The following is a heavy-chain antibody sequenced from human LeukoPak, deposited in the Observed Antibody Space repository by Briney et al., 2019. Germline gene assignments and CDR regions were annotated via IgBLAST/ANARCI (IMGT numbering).Heavy chain of an antibody. V-gene: IGHV3-30*02. CDR2: IRYDGSDS. Sequence: PGGSLRLSCAASGFTFSSYGMHWVRQAPGKGLEWLAFIRYDGSDSYYADSVKGRFTISRDNAKNSLFLQMNSLRAEDTAVYYCARGNNGGFIDYWGQGALVTVSS. D-gene: IGHD2-8*01. CDR1: GFTFSSYG. J-gene: IGHJ4*02. CDR3: ARGNNGGFIDY.